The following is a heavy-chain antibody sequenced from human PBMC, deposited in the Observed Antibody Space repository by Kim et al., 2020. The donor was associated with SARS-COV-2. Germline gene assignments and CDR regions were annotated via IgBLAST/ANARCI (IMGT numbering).Heavy chain of an antibody. V-gene: IGHV1-46*01. J-gene: IGHJ4*02. CDR3: ARDGMVVPAARSWGAVDY. D-gene: IGHD2-2*01. Sequence: ASVKVSCKASGYTFTSYYMHWVRQAPGQGLEWMGIINPSGGSTSYAQKFQGRVIMTRDTSTSTVYMELSSLRSEHTAVYYCARDGMVVPAARSWGAVDYWGQGTLVTVSS. CDR1: GYTFTSYY. CDR2: INPSGGST.